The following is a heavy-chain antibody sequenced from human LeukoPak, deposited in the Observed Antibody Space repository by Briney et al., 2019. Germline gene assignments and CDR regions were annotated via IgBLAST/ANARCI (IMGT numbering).Heavy chain of an antibody. CDR3: ARGDKIALARTRSPQYFQH. Sequence: GGSLRLSCAACGFTFSRYGMSWVGQAPGKGLEGVSAISGSGGSTYYADSVKGRFTISRDNSKNTLFLQMNSLRPEDTAVYYCARGDKIALARTRSPQYFQHWGQGTLVTVSS. CDR1: GFTFSRYG. D-gene: IGHD6-19*01. J-gene: IGHJ1*01. CDR2: ISGSGGST. V-gene: IGHV3-23*01.